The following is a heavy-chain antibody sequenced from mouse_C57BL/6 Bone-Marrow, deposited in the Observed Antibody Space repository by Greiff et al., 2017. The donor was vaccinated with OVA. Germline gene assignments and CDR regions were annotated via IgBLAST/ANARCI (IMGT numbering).Heavy chain of an antibody. CDR2: IYPRSGNT. V-gene: IGHV1-81*01. Sequence: QVQLKQSGAELARPGASVKLSCKASGYTFTSYGISWVKQRTGQGLEWIGEIYPRSGNTYYNEKFKGKATLTADKSSSTAYMELRSLTSEDSAVYFCDGYGWYFDVWGTGTTVTVSS. D-gene: IGHD2-2*01. CDR3: DGYGWYFDV. CDR1: GYTFTSYG. J-gene: IGHJ1*03.